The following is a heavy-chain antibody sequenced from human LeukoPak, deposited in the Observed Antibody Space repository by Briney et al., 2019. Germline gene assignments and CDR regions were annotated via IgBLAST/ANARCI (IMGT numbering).Heavy chain of an antibody. CDR2: MNPNSGNT. V-gene: IGHV1-8*01. D-gene: IGHD1-26*01. J-gene: IGHJ4*02. Sequence: ASVKVSCKASGYTFTSYDINWVRQATGQGLEWMGWMNPNSGNTGYAQKFQGRVTMTRNTSISTAYMELSSLRSEDTAVYYCARFIAPKEHTHSEGDYWGQGTLVTVSS. CDR1: GYTFTSYD. CDR3: ARFIAPKEHTHSEGDY.